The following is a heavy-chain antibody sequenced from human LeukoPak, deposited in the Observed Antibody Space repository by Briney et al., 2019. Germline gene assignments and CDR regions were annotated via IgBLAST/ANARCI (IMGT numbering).Heavy chain of an antibody. CDR2: IYYSGST. V-gene: IGHV4-59*01. CDR3: ARGWDSRSHFDY. Sequence: PSETLSLTCTVSGGSISSYYWSWIRQPPGKGLEWIGYIYYSGSTNYNPSLKSRVTISVDTSKNQFSLKLSSVTAADTAVYYCARGWDSRSHFDYWGQGTLVTVSS. D-gene: IGHD6-13*01. CDR1: GGSISSYY. J-gene: IGHJ4*02.